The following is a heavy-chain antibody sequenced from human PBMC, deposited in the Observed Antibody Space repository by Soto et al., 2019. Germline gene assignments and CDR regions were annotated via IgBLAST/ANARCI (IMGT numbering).Heavy chain of an antibody. J-gene: IGHJ4*02. CDR2: IKSKTDGGTT. D-gene: IGHD3-22*01. CDR3: TTVAMIVVGNPENYYFDY. CDR1: GFTFSNAW. Sequence: GGSLRLSCAASGFTFSNAWMNWVRQAPGKGLEWVGRIKSKTDGGTTDYAAPVKGRFTISRDDSKNTLYLQMNSLKTEDTAVYYCTTVAMIVVGNPENYYFDYWGQGTLVTVSS. V-gene: IGHV3-15*07.